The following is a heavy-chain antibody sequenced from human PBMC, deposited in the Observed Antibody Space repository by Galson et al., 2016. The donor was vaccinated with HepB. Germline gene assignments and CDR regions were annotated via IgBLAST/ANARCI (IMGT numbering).Heavy chain of an antibody. D-gene: IGHD5-12*01. CDR2: LKRKSDGGTA. CDR1: GFSVSNDW. V-gene: IGHV3-15*01. CDR3: WGDDY. J-gene: IGHJ4*02. Sequence: SLRLSCAASGFSVSNDWMHWVRQAPGKGLEWVGLLKRKSDGGTANYAAPLKGRFTISRDDSKNTLYLQMNSLMTEDTVVDYCWGDDYWGQGTLVTVSS.